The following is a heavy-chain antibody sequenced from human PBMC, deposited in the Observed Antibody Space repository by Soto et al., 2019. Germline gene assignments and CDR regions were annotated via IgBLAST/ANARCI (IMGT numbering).Heavy chain of an antibody. Sequence: GGSLRLSCAASGFTFSSYDMHWVRQATGKGLEWVSAIGTAGDTYYPGSVKGRFTISRENAKNSLYLQMNSLRAGDTAVYYCARVGKPTGNLDYWGQGTLVTVSS. CDR3: ARVGKPTGNLDY. J-gene: IGHJ4*02. V-gene: IGHV3-13*01. CDR2: IGTAGDT. CDR1: GFTFSSYD. D-gene: IGHD1-1*01.